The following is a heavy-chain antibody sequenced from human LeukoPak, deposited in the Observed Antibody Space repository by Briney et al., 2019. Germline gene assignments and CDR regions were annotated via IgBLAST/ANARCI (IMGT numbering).Heavy chain of an antibody. J-gene: IGHJ4*02. V-gene: IGHV3-74*01. CDR2: ITRDGSLT. Sequence: GGSLRLSCAASGFTVSTSYMHWVRQASGKGLVWVSRITRDGSLTNYADSVKGRFTISRDNAKNSLYLQMNSLRAEDTAVYYCARGVSTMIVVAYPDYWGQGTLVTVSS. D-gene: IGHD3-22*01. CDR1: GFTVSTSY. CDR3: ARGVSTMIVVAYPDY.